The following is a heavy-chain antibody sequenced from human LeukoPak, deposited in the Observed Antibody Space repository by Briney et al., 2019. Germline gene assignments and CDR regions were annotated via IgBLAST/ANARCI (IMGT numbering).Heavy chain of an antibody. CDR1: GGTFSSYA. CDR2: IIPIFGTA. CDR3: SGGTVTTMIFDY. Sequence: ASVKVSCKASGGTFSSYAISWVRQAPGQGLEWMGGIIPIFGTANYAQKFQGRVTITTDGSTSTAYMELSSLRSEDTAVYYCSGGTVTTMIFDYWGQGTLVTVSS. J-gene: IGHJ4*02. D-gene: IGHD4-17*01. V-gene: IGHV1-69*05.